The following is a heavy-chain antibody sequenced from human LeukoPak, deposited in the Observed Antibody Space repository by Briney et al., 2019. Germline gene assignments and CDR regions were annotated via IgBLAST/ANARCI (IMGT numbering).Heavy chain of an antibody. V-gene: IGHV3-23*01. CDR1: GLTFSSYA. Sequence: GGSLRLSCAASGLTFSSYAMSWVRQAPGKGLEWVSAISGSGGSTYYADSVKGRFTISRDNSKDTLYLQMNSLRAEDTAVYYCAKPFPLQVAGSDYWGQGTLVTVSS. D-gene: IGHD6-19*01. CDR2: ISGSGGST. J-gene: IGHJ4*02. CDR3: AKPFPLQVAGSDY.